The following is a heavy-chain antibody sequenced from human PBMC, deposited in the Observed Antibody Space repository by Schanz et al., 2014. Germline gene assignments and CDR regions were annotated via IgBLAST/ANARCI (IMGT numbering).Heavy chain of an antibody. CDR3: AKSPVIRSYYYYGMDV. CDR1: GFTFSSYA. J-gene: IGHJ6*02. D-gene: IGHD4-4*01. CDR2: ISGSGGST. Sequence: VQLVDSGGGVVQPGRSLRLSCAASGFTFSSYAMSWVRQAPGKGLEWVSAISGSGGSTYYADSVKGRFTISRDNSKNTLYLQMNSLRAEDTAVYYCAKSPVIRSYYYYGMDVWGQGTTVTVSS. V-gene: IGHV3-23*04.